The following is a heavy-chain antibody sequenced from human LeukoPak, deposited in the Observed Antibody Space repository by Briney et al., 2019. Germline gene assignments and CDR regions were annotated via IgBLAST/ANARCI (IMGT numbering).Heavy chain of an antibody. CDR1: GFTFGDYA. V-gene: IGHV3-49*04. D-gene: IGHD5-24*01. CDR3: TRVRTEEGWLQFRFDP. CDR2: IRSKAYGGTT. J-gene: IGHJ5*02. Sequence: GGSLRLSCTASGFTFGDYAMSWVRQAPGKGLEWVGFIRSKAYGGTTEYAASVKGRFTISRDDSKSIAYLQMNSLKTEDTAVYYCTRVRTEEGWLQFRFDPWGQGTLVTVSS.